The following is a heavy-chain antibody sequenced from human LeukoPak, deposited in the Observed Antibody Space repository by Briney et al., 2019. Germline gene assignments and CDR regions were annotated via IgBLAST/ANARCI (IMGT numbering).Heavy chain of an antibody. Sequence: SVKVSCKASGGTFSSYAISWVRQAPGQGLEWMGGIIPIFGTANYAQKFQGRVTITADKSTSTAYMELSSLRSEDTAVYYCASRDGYNRQYYFDYWGQGTLVTVSS. D-gene: IGHD5-24*01. J-gene: IGHJ4*02. CDR1: GGTFSSYA. V-gene: IGHV1-69*06. CDR2: IIPIFGTA. CDR3: ASRDGYNRQYYFDY.